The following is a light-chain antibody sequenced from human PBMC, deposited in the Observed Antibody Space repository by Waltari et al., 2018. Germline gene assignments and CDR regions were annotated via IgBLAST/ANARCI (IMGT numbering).Light chain of an antibody. CDR2: YNAESDK. CDR1: SDLNIDFYM. CDR3: MLWHSRAWV. Sequence: VVTQPTSLSASPGASASLTCTLRSDLNIDFYMIYWYQQKPGSPPPFLMRYNAESDKLHGAGVPSRFSEANNLSANTGIFISAGLQADDEADYYCMLWHSRAWVFGGGTKLTVL. J-gene: IGLJ3*02. V-gene: IGLV5-45*01.